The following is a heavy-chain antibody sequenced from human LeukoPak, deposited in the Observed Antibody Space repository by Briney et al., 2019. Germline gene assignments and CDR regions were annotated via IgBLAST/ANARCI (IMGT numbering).Heavy chain of an antibody. CDR1: GFTFSSFG. Sequence: PGRSLRLSCAASGFTFSSFGMHWVRQAPGKGLEWVAVIWCDGSNKYYADSVKGRFTISRDNSKNTLYLQMNSLRAEDTAVYYCVREYRTRFDYWGQGTLVTVSS. V-gene: IGHV3-33*01. J-gene: IGHJ4*02. CDR3: VREYRTRFDY. D-gene: IGHD1-14*01. CDR2: IWCDGSNK.